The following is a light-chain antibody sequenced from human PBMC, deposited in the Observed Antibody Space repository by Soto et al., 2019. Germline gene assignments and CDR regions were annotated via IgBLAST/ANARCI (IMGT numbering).Light chain of an antibody. CDR1: QSVSSY. V-gene: IGKV3-20*01. Sequence: EIVLTQSPGTLSLSVGERVTLSCRVSQSVSSYLAWYQQTPGQAPRLLIYDTSNRATGTPDRFSGSGSGTDFTLTISRLEPEDFTVYYCQQYGSSPLTGGGGTTVEIK. CDR2: DTS. J-gene: IGKJ4*01. CDR3: QQYGSSPLT.